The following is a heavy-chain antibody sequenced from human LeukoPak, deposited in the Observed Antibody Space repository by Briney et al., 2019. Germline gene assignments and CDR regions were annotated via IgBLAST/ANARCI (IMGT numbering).Heavy chain of an antibody. J-gene: IGHJ6*03. D-gene: IGHD2-2*01. Sequence: GGSLRLSCAASGFTSSSYSMNWVRQAPGKGLEWVSSVSSSSSYIYYADSVKGRFTISRDNAKNSLYLQMNRLRAEDTSVYYCARGSRCYYYMDVWGKGTTVTVSS. CDR1: GFTSSSYS. CDR3: ARGSRCYYYMDV. CDR2: VSSSSSYI. V-gene: IGHV3-21*01.